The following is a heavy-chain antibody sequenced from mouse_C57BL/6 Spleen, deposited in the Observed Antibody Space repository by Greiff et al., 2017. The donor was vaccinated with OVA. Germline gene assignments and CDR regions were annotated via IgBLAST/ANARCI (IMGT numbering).Heavy chain of an antibody. CDR2: IDPNSGGT. V-gene: IGHV1-72*01. D-gene: IGHD1-1*01. J-gene: IGHJ1*03. CDR1: GYTFTSYW. Sequence: QVQLQQPGAELVKPGASVKLSCKASGYTFTSYWMHWVKQRPGRGLEWIGRIDPNSGGTKYNKKFKSKATLTVDKPSSTAYMQLSSLTSEDSAVYYCAREDYYGSYWYFDVWGTGTTVTVSS. CDR3: AREDYYGSYWYFDV.